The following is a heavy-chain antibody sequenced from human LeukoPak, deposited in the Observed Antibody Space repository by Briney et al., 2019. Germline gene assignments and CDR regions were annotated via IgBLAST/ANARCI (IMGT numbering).Heavy chain of an antibody. D-gene: IGHD6-13*01. CDR3: ARVGSSWSYYYYYMDV. J-gene: IGHJ6*03. CDR1: GYTFTSYD. V-gene: IGHV1-8*01. Sequence: ASVKVSCKASGYTFTSYDINWVRQATGQGLEWMGWMNPNSGNTGYAQKFQGRVTMTRNTSISTAYMELSSLRSEDTAVYYCARVGSSWSYYYYYMDVWGKGTTVTISS. CDR2: MNPNSGNT.